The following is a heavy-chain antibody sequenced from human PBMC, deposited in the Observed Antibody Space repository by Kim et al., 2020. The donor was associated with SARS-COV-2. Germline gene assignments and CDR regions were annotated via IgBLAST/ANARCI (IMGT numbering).Heavy chain of an antibody. CDR2: FDPEDGET. J-gene: IGHJ4*02. CDR3: ATARRFLEWLPEQKDY. CDR1: GYTLTELS. Sequence: ASVKVSCKVSGYTLTELSMHWVRQAPGKGLEWMGGFDPEDGETIYAQKFQGRVTMTEDTSTDTAYMELSSLRSEDTAVYYCATARRFLEWLPEQKDYWGQGTLVTVSS. V-gene: IGHV1-24*01. D-gene: IGHD3-3*01.